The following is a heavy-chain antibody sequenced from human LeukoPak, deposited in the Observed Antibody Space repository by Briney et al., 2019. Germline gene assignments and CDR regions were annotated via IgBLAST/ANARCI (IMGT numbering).Heavy chain of an antibody. CDR2: ISSSSSTI. CDR3: ARDSDY. V-gene: IGHV3-48*01. CDR1: GFTFSSYS. Sequence: GGSLRLSCAASGFTFSSYSMNWVRQAPGKGLEWVSYISSSSSTIYYADSVKGRFTISRDNAKNSLYLEMNSLRAEDTAVYYCARDSDYWGQGTLVTVSS. J-gene: IGHJ4*02.